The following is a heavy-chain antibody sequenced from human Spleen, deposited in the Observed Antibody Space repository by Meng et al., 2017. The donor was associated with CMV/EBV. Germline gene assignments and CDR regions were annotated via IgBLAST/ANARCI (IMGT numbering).Heavy chain of an antibody. D-gene: IGHD3-22*01. J-gene: IGHJ4*02. CDR2: IRSDGSNR. CDR3: AKDDSNGFDYFHY. Sequence: GASLKISCAASGFIFSSYGMHWVRQAPGKGLEWVALIRSDGSNRYYADSVRGRFTISRDNSMNMLYLQMNSLKPEDRALYYCAKDDSNGFDYFHYWGQGTLVTVSS. CDR1: GFIFSSYG. V-gene: IGHV3-30*02.